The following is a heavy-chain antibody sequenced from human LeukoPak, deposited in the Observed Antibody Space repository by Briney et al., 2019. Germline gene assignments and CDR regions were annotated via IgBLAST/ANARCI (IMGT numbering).Heavy chain of an antibody. J-gene: IGHJ5*02. CDR1: GVTFSSDW. CDR3: ARARTRVDFDP. V-gene: IGHV3-74*01. D-gene: IGHD4-17*01. Sequence: PGGSLRLSCAASGVTFSSDWMHWVRQAPGKGLGWVSRINSDGSSTSYADSVKGRFTISRDNAKNTLYLQMNSLRAEDTAVYYCARARTRVDFDPWGQGTLVTVSS. CDR2: INSDGSST.